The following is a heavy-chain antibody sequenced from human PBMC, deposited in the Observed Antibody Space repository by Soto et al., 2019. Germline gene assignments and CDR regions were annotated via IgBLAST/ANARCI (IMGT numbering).Heavy chain of an antibody. CDR1: GYTFTNHA. CDR3: ARDRDRAFDS. J-gene: IGHJ4*02. CDR2: INTALATT. Sequence: GASVKVSCKGSGYTFTNHAMHWVRQAPGQRPEWMGWINTALATTKYSQKLEGRVTITRDTAASTVYMELSSLRSEDTAVYYCARDRDRAFDSWGQGALVTVSS. V-gene: IGHV1-3*04.